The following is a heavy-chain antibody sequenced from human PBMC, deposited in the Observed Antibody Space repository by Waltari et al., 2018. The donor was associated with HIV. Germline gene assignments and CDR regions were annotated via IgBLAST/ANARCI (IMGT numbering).Heavy chain of an antibody. D-gene: IGHD6-13*01. CDR1: GFSLSTSGMC. CDR3: ARMERHPRYSSSWYNYVDY. J-gene: IGHJ4*02. V-gene: IGHV2-70*15. Sequence: QVTLRESGPALVKPTQTLTLTCTFSGFSLSTSGMCVSWIRQPPGKALEWLARIDWDDDKYYSTSLKTRLTISKDTSKNQVVLTMTNMDPVDTATYYCARMERHPRYSSSWYNYVDYWGQGTLVTVSS. CDR2: IDWDDDK.